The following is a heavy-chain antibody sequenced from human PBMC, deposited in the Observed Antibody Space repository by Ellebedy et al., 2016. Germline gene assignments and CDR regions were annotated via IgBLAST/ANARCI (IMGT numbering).Heavy chain of an antibody. CDR1: GYTFTISD. CDR3: ARANFRYGERDSSGYDY. Sequence: ASVKVSXKASGYTFTISDINWVRQATGQGLEWMGWMNPNSGNTGYAQKFQGRVTMTRNTSISTAYMELSSLRSEDTAVYYCARANFRYGERDSSGYDYWGQGTLVTVSS. CDR2: MNPNSGNT. D-gene: IGHD3-22*01. V-gene: IGHV1-8*01. J-gene: IGHJ4*02.